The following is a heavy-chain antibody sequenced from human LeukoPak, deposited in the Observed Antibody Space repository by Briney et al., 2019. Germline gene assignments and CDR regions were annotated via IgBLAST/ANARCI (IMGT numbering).Heavy chain of an antibody. D-gene: IGHD3-3*01. CDR3: ARAPKTTYYDFWSGYYPLFDY. CDR2: IKQDGSEK. J-gene: IGHJ4*02. CDR1: GGSFSGYY. Sequence: ETLPPTCAVYGGSFSGYYWSWVRQAPGKGLEWVANIKQDGSEKYYVDSVKGRFTISRDNAKNSLYLQMNSLRAEDTAVYYCARAPKTTYYDFWSGYYPLFDYWGQGTLVTVSS. V-gene: IGHV3-7*01.